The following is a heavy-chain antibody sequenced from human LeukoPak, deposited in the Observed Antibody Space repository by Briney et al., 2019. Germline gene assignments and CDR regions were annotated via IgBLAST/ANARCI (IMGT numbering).Heavy chain of an antibody. Sequence: GGSLRLSCAASGFTFGSYAMSWVRQAPGKGLEWVSGIGASGITTYDADSGKGRFTISRDNSKNTLHLQMNSLRAEDTAVYYCAKDIRRGTMYYYYYGMDVWGQGTTVTVSS. V-gene: IGHV3-23*01. CDR1: GFTFGSYA. J-gene: IGHJ6*02. D-gene: IGHD4/OR15-4a*01. CDR3: AKDIRRGTMYYYYYGMDV. CDR2: IGASGITT.